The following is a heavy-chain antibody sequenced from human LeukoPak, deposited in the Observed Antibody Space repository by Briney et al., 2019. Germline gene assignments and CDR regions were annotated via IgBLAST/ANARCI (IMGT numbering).Heavy chain of an antibody. D-gene: IGHD3-10*01. CDR3: ARDRYYDSGSYYN. V-gene: IGHV4-59*01. CDR1: GGSISSYY. CDR2: IYYSGGT. Sequence: SETLSLSCTVSGGSISSYYWNWVRQPPGKGLEWFGYIYYSGGTNYKASPKSRGTISVDTSKNQFSLKLSSVTAADTAVYYCARDRYYDSGSYYNWGQGTLVTVSS. J-gene: IGHJ4*02.